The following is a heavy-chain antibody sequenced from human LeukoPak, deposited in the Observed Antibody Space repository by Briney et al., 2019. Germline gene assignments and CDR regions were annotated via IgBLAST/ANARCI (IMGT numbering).Heavy chain of an antibody. J-gene: IGHJ6*03. CDR2: IYYSGTT. Sequence: SETLSLTCVVSGGSMSSGGYSWSWIRQPPGKGLEWIGYIYYSGTTYYNPSLKSRVTISVDTSKNQVSLKLSSVTAADTAVYYCARVPGAMYYYHYMDVWGKGTTVTVSS. V-gene: IGHV4-30-4*07. CDR1: GGSMSSGGYS. D-gene: IGHD2-2*01. CDR3: ARVPGAMYYYHYMDV.